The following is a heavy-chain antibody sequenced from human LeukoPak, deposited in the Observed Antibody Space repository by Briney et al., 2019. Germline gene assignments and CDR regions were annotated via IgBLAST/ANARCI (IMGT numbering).Heavy chain of an antibody. D-gene: IGHD2-2*02. CDR1: GGSFSGYY. CDR2: INHSGST. V-gene: IGHV4-34*01. CDR3: ARRSYHLLYGYYYYYMDV. Sequence: SETLSLTCAVYGGSFSGYYWSWIRQSPGKGLGWIGEINHSGSTNYNPSLKSRLTISVDTSKSQFSLKLRSVTVADTAVYYCARRSYHLLYGYYYYYMDVWGKGTPVTVSS. J-gene: IGHJ6*03.